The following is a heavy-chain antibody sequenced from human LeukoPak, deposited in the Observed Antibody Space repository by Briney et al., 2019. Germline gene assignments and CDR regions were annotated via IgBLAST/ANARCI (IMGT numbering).Heavy chain of an antibody. Sequence: GGSLRLSCAASRFTFSSYSMNWVRQAPGKGLEWVSSISSSSSYIYYADSVKGRFTISRDNAKNSLYLQMNSLRAEDTAVYYCAREADSYGSGTYLYRYYFDSWGQGTLVTVSS. CDR2: ISSSSSYI. J-gene: IGHJ4*02. D-gene: IGHD3-10*01. V-gene: IGHV3-21*01. CDR3: AREADSYGSGTYLYRYYFDS. CDR1: RFTFSSYS.